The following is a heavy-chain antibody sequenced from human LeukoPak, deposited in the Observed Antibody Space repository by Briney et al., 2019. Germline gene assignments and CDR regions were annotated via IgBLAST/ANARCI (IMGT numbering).Heavy chain of an antibody. J-gene: IGHJ4*02. D-gene: IGHD3-3*01. CDR3: ARAYDFPDY. CDR1: GYTFTRYY. V-gene: IGHV1-46*01. Sequence: ASVKVSCKASGYTFTRYYMHWVRQAPGHGLEWMGIINPSGGSTRYAQKCQGRVSMSRDTSTSRVYMELSSLRSEDTAVYYCARAYDFPDYWGQGTLGTVSS. CDR2: INPSGGST.